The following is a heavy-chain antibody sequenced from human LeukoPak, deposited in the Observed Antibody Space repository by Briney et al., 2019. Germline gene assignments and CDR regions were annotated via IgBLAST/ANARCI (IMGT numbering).Heavy chain of an antibody. CDR2: IIPIFGTA. J-gene: IGHJ6*04. D-gene: IGHD2-2*01. CDR3: ARSYQQEEYDMDV. V-gene: IGHV1-69*06. CDR1: GGTFSSYA. Sequence: ASVKVSCKASGGTFSSYAISWVRQAPGQGLEWMGGIIPIFGTANYAQKFQGRVTITADKSTSTAYMELSSLRSEDTAVYYCARSYQQEEYDMDVWGKGTTVTVSS.